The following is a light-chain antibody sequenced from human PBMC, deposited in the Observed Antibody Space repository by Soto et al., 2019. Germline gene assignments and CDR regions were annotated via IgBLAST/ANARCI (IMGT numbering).Light chain of an antibody. CDR2: DAS. J-gene: IGKJ2*01. V-gene: IGKV1-5*01. Sequence: DIQMTQSPSTLSASVGDRVTITCRASQSISSWLAWYHQKPGKAPKLLIYDASSLESGVPSRFSGSGSGTEFTLTISSLQPDDFATYYCQQYNIRYTFGQGTKLEIK. CDR1: QSISSW. CDR3: QQYNIRYT.